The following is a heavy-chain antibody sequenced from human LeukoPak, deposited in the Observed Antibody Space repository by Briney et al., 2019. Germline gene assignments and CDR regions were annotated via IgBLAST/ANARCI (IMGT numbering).Heavy chain of an antibody. CDR1: GYTFTGYY. Sequence: ASVKVSCKASGYTFTGYYMHWVRQAPGQGLEWMGWINPNSGGTNYAQKFQGRVTMTRDTSISTAYMELSRLRSDDTAVYYCAGFYDILTGDDAFDIWGQGTMVTVSS. D-gene: IGHD3-9*01. V-gene: IGHV1-2*02. CDR2: INPNSGGT. CDR3: AGFYDILTGDDAFDI. J-gene: IGHJ3*02.